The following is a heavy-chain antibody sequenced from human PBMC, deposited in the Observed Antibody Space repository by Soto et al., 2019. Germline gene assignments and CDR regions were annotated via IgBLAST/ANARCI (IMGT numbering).Heavy chain of an antibody. J-gene: IGHJ6*02. D-gene: IGHD2-8*01. CDR1: GFTFSSYS. V-gene: IGHV3-21*01. Sequence: GGSLRLSCAASGFTFSSYSMNWVRLAPGKGLEWVSSISSSSYIYYADSVKGRFTISRDNAKNSLYLQMNSLRAEDTAVYYCGSLLMVYAYNPLYYYGMDVWGQGTTVTVSS. CDR2: ISSSSYI. CDR3: GSLLMVYAYNPLYYYGMDV.